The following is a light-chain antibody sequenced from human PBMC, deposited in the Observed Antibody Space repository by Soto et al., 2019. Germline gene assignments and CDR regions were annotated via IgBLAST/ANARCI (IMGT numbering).Light chain of an antibody. CDR1: SGDVGGYKF. Sequence: QSALTQPASVSGSPGQSITIYCTGTSGDVGGYKFVSWYQQHPGKAPKLMIYEVSNRPSGVSSRFSGSKSGNTASLTISGLQAEDEADYFCQSYDSSLSVLVFGTGTKVTVL. CDR3: QSYDSSLSVLV. CDR2: EVS. J-gene: IGLJ1*01. V-gene: IGLV2-14*01.